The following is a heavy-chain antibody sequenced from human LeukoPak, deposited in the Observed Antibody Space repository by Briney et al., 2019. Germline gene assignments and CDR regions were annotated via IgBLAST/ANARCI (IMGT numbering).Heavy chain of an antibody. V-gene: IGHV3-23*01. J-gene: IGHJ4*02. CDR2: ISGSGGST. CDR3: AKASRDIPAAGPSGYYFDY. Sequence: GGSLRLSCAASGFTFSSYGMSWVRQAPGKGLEWVSAISGSGGSTYYADSVKGRFTISRDNSKNTLYLQMNSLRAEDTAIYYCAKASRDIPAAGPSGYYFDYWGQGTLVTVSS. CDR1: GFTFSSYG. D-gene: IGHD6-13*01.